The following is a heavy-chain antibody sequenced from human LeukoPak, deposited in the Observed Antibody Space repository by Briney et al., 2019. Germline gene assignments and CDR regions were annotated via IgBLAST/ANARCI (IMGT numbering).Heavy chain of an antibody. CDR2: ISYDGSKE. J-gene: IGHJ4*02. V-gene: IGHV3-30*04. CDR3: ARKYTTSYYSIDY. CDR1: GFTFNNYD. Sequence: SGGSLRLSCEASGFTFNNYDMHWVRQAPGKGLDWVTFISYDGSKEHYADSVKGRFTISRDNSKKTLYLQMNSLKTEDTAVYYCARKYTTSYYSIDYWGQGTLVTVSS. D-gene: IGHD3-10*01.